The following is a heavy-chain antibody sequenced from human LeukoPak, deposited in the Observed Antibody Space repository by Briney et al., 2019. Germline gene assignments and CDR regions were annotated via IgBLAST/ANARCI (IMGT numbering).Heavy chain of an antibody. CDR3: ARSYCSGGSCYYYFDY. CDR2: IYYSGST. J-gene: IGHJ4*02. Sequence: SETLSLTCTVSTGSISTYYWSWIRQPPGKGLEWIGYIYYSGSTNYNPSLKSRVTISVDTSKNQFSLKLSSVTAADTAVYYCARSYCSGGSCYYYFDYWGQGTLVTVSS. D-gene: IGHD2-15*01. CDR1: TGSISTYY. V-gene: IGHV4-59*08.